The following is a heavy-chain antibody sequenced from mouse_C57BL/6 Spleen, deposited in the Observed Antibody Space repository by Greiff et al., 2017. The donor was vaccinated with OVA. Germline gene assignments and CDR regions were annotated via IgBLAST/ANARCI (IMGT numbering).Heavy chain of an antibody. D-gene: IGHD2-3*01. J-gene: IGHJ4*01. CDR1: GFTFSDYG. V-gene: IGHV5-17*01. CDR3: AREGYYADYYAMGY. CDR2: ISSGSSTI. Sequence: EVKLMESGGGLVKPGGSLKLSCAASGFTFSDYGMHWVRQAPEKGLEWVAYISSGSSTIYYADTVKGRFTFSRDNAKNTLFLQMTSLRSEDTAMYYCAREGYYADYYAMGYQGQGPSVTFAS.